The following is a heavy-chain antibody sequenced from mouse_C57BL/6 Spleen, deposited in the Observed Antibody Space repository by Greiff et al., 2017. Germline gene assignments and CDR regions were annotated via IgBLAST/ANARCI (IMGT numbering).Heavy chain of an antibody. V-gene: IGHV1-9*01. CDR3: ARGGYYGSVYYYAMDY. CDR1: GYSFTGYW. D-gene: IGHD1-1*01. CDR2: ILPGSGST. Sequence: VQLQQSGAELMKPGASVKLSCKATGYSFTGYWIEWVKQRPGHGLEWIGEILPGSGSTNYNEKFKGKATFTADTSSNTAYMQLSSLTTEDSAIYYCARGGYYGSVYYYAMDYWGQGTSVTVSS. J-gene: IGHJ4*01.